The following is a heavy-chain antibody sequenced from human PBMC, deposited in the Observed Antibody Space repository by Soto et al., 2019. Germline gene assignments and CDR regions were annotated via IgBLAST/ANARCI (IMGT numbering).Heavy chain of an antibody. Sequence: QVQLVQSGAEVKKPGASVKVSCKASGYTFTNYDINWMRQATGQGLEWMGWMNPNSGHTNYAQKFQGRVTMTRNNPISTAYMELTSLRSEDTAVYYCASGMSTTWGQGTLVTVSS. CDR2: MNPNSGHT. CDR3: ASGMSTT. CDR1: GYTFTNYD. V-gene: IGHV1-8*01. J-gene: IGHJ5*02. D-gene: IGHD2-2*01.